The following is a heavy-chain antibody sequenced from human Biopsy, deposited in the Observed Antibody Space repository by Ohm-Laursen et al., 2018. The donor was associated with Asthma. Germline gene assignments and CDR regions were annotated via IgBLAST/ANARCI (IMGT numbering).Heavy chain of an antibody. CDR3: ARGDSSGWSHYYFDY. Sequence: RSLRLSCSASGFTFMTYGMHWVRQVPGKGLEWVATVGSDESYTDHADSVKGRFTISRDFSKNTLHLQMHSLRVEDTAVYYCARGDSSGWSHYYFDYWGQGTLVTVSS. CDR2: VGSDESYT. CDR1: GFTFMTYG. D-gene: IGHD6-19*01. J-gene: IGHJ4*02. V-gene: IGHV3-33*01.